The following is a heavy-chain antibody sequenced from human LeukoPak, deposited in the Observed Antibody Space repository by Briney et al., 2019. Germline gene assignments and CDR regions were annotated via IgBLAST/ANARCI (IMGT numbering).Heavy chain of an antibody. V-gene: IGHV4-59*08. J-gene: IGHJ5*02. CDR1: GGSISSYY. CDR3: ARTTDSITMVRAPFGWFDP. D-gene: IGHD3-10*01. CDR2: IYYSGST. Sequence: SSETLSLTCTVSGGSISSYYWSWIRQPPGKGLEWIGYIYYSGSTNYNPSLKSRVTISVDTSKNQFSLKLRSVTAADTAVYYCARTTDSITMVRAPFGWFDPWGQGTLVTVSS.